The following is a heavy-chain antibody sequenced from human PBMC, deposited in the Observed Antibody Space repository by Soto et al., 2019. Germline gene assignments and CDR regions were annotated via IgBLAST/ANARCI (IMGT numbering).Heavy chain of an antibody. CDR1: GYTFTSYY. J-gene: IGHJ3*02. V-gene: IGHV1-46*01. Sequence: QVQLVQSGAEVKKPGASVKVSCKASGYTFTSYYMHWVRQAPGQGLEWMGIINPSGGSTSYAQKFTGRVTMTRDTSTSTVYMELSSLRSEDTAVYYCARVIRTFGSAFDIWGQGTMVTVSS. CDR3: ARVIRTFGSAFDI. CDR2: INPSGGST. D-gene: IGHD3-10*01.